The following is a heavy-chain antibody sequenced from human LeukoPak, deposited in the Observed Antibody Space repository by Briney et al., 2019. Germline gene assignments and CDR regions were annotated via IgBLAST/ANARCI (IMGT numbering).Heavy chain of an antibody. V-gene: IGHV3-23*01. CDR3: AKNRGHCVDGVCHNYYYMDV. D-gene: IGHD2-8*02. CDR1: GFTFSSFA. CDR2: VSGSAGRT. J-gene: IGHJ6*03. Sequence: PGGSLRLSCAASGFTFSSFAMTWVRQAPGKGLEWVSTVSGSAGRTDYADSVKGRFTISSDNLKNTLYLQMNGLRAEDTAVYYCAKNRGHCVDGVCHNYYYMDVWGRGTTVTVSS.